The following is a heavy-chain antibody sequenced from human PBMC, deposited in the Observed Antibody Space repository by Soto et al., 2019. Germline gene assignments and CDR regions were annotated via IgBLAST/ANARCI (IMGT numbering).Heavy chain of an antibody. V-gene: IGHV1-18*04. D-gene: IGHD3-3*01. CDR1: GFTFRIYA. Sequence: QVQLMQSGGEVKKPGASVKVSCKASGFTFRIYAIASVRQAPGQGLEWMGWIRTHNGNANYAQNFQNRTTMTANTSTKTAYLERRKHRTDYTSVYYCARWTGFNSTFPDYWGQGTLVSVSS. CDR2: IRTHNGNA. CDR3: ARWTGFNSTFPDY. J-gene: IGHJ4*02.